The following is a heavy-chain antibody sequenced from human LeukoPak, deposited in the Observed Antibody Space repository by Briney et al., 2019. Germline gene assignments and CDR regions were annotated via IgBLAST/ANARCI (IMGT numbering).Heavy chain of an antibody. D-gene: IGHD3-16*01. CDR3: AREAGDNTYNV. Sequence: ASVKVSCKASEYTFSGYYFSWMRRAPGQGLEWMGWIDPDNGNTNFAQKFQGRVTLTRATSISTVYMELTSLRFDDTAVYYCAREAGDNTYNVWGQGTMVTAS. V-gene: IGHV1-2*02. CDR1: EYTFSGYY. J-gene: IGHJ3*01. CDR2: IDPDNGNT.